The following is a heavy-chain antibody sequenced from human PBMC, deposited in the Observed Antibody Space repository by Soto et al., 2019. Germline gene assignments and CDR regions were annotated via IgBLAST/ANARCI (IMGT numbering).Heavy chain of an antibody. J-gene: IGHJ4*02. D-gene: IGHD1-26*01. CDR1: GFTFTSSA. Sequence: GASVKVSCKASGFTFTSSAVQWVRQARGQRLEWIGWIVVGSGNTNYAQKFQERVTITRDVSTSTAYMELSSLRSEDTAVYYCAAGPIVGATRGFDYWGQGTLVTVSS. CDR2: IVVGSGNT. V-gene: IGHV1-58*01. CDR3: AAGPIVGATRGFDY.